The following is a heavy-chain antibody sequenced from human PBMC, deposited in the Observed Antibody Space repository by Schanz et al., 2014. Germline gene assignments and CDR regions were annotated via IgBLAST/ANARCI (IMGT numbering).Heavy chain of an antibody. CDR1: GFTFSNYW. CDR3: ARSEMDRGVIWGY. J-gene: IGHJ4*02. Sequence: VQLVESGGGLVQPGESLSVSCAASGFTFSNYWMSWVRQAPGKGLEWVANIRQEGSEKYYVDSVKGRFTVSRDDAKNSLYLQMNSLRVEDTAVYYCARSEMDRGVIWGYWGQGTLVTVSS. V-gene: IGHV3-7*01. D-gene: IGHD3-10*01. CDR2: IRQEGSEK.